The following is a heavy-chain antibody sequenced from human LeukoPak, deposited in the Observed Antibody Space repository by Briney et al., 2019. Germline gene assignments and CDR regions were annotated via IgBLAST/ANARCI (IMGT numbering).Heavy chain of an antibody. CDR3: ARRDRGLRFYMDV. CDR1: GYTFTGYY. CDR2: INPNSGGT. J-gene: IGHJ6*02. Sequence: ASVKVSCKSSGYTFTGYYMHWVRQAPGQGLEWMGWINPNSGGTNYAQKLQGRVTMTTDTSTSTAYMELRSLRSDDTAVYYCARRDRGLRFYMDVWGQGTTVTVSS. V-gene: IGHV1-2*02. D-gene: IGHD4-17*01.